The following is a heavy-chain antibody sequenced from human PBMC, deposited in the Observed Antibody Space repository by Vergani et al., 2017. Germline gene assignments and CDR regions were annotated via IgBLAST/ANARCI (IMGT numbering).Heavy chain of an antibody. D-gene: IGHD5-24*01. Sequence: EVQLLQSEGAVVQPGGSLRLSCVASGFIFNSHAMGWVRQGHGQGLEWVSSLKNTGDSTHYADSVKGRFTISKDKSKNTLYLQMNSLRVEDTAVYYCGRGSDNYNWGQGTLVTVSS. CDR3: GRGSDNYN. CDR1: GFIFNSHA. V-gene: IGHV3-23*01. J-gene: IGHJ4*02. CDR2: LKNTGDST.